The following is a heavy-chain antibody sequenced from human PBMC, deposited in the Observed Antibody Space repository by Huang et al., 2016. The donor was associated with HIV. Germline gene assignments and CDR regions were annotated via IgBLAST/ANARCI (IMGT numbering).Heavy chain of an antibody. V-gene: IGHV3-23*01. Sequence: EVQLLQSGGGLGRPGGSLRVSCEVSGLTFKKTAMSWVRQAPGKGREWVSGLSGGGGSSYYADFVRGRFTISRDNSKNTLYLQMSSLRAEDTAVYYCATGPTDYIDYFTAWALGDYWGQGTLVAVSS. CDR3: ATGPTDYIDYFTAWALGDY. J-gene: IGHJ4*02. CDR2: LSGGGGSS. CDR1: GLTFKKTA. D-gene: IGHD4-17*01.